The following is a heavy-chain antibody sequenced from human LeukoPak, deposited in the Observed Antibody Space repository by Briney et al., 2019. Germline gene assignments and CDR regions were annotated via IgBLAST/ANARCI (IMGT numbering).Heavy chain of an antibody. Sequence: ASVKVSCKASGYTFTSYFMHWVRQAPGQGLEWMGIINPSGGATSYPQKFQGRVTMTRDTSTSTVYMELSSLRSEDTAVYYCARDPYCSTITCPAYFDYWGQGTLVTVSS. J-gene: IGHJ4*02. D-gene: IGHD2-2*01. CDR2: INPSGGAT. CDR3: ARDPYCSTITCPAYFDY. V-gene: IGHV1-46*01. CDR1: GYTFTSYF.